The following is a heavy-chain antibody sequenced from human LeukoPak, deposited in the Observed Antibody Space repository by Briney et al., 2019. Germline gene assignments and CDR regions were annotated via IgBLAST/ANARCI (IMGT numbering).Heavy chain of an antibody. J-gene: IGHJ3*02. V-gene: IGHV1-69*05. D-gene: IGHD4-23*01. CDR1: GGTFSSYA. Sequence: SVKVPCKASGGTFSSYAISWVRQAPAQGLEGMGGNIPIFGTANYAQKFQGRVTITTDESTSTAYMELSSLRSEDTAVYYCARDETDYGGNLEAAFDIWGQGKMVTVSS. CDR3: ARDETDYGGNLEAAFDI. CDR2: NIPIFGTA.